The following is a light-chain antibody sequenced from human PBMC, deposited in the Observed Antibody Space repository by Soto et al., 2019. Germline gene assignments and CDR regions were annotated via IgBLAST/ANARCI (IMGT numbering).Light chain of an antibody. CDR3: GSYTSSSTCV. J-gene: IGLJ1*01. CDR1: SSDVGDYNY. V-gene: IGLV2-14*01. CDR2: DVS. Sequence: QSALTQPASVSGSPGQSITISCTGTSSDVGDYNYVSWYQQHPGKAPKLMIYDVSNRPSGVSNRFSGSKSGNTASLTISGLQAEDEADYYCGSYTSSSTCVFGTGTKVTVL.